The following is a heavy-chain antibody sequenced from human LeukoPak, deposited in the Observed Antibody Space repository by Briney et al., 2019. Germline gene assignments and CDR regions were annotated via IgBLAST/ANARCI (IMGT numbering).Heavy chain of an antibody. CDR1: GFTFSSYA. J-gene: IGHJ4*02. Sequence: GGSLRLSCAASGFTFSSYAMSWVRQTPGKGLEWVSSIGGIGDNTHYADSVKGRFTISRDTSRNTLYLQMNTLRVEDTAIYYCAKTPTFYDVLTGYSNDYWGQGTLVTVSS. CDR2: IGGIGDNT. CDR3: AKTPTFYDVLTGYSNDY. V-gene: IGHV3-23*01. D-gene: IGHD3-9*01.